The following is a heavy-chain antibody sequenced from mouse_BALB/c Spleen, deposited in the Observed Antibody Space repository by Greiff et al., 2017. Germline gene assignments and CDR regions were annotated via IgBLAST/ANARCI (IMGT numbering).Heavy chain of an antibody. CDR1: GFTFSSYT. Sequence: EVQLVESGGGLVKPGGSLKLSCAASGFTFSSYTMSWVRQTPEKRLEWVATISSGGSYTYYPDSVKGRFTISRDNAKNTLYLQMSSLKSEDTAMYYCTRERQGTMDYWGQGTSVTVSS. D-gene: IGHD6-1*01. CDR3: TRERQGTMDY. CDR2: ISSGGSYT. J-gene: IGHJ4*01. V-gene: IGHV5-6-4*01.